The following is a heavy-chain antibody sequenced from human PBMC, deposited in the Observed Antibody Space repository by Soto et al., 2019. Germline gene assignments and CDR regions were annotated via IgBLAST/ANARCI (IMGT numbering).Heavy chain of an antibody. J-gene: IGHJ5*01. D-gene: IGHD3-22*01. V-gene: IGHV4-34*01. Sequence: SETLSLTCAVYGGSFSGHSWTWIRQSPGKGLEWIGDINHSGRVNYSPSFKSRVTISLDTSKNQFSLTLSAVTAADTAMYYCSTRAYDTNGYYRFDPWGQGTLVTVS. CDR3: STRAYDTNGYYRFDP. CDR1: GGSFSGHS. CDR2: INHSGRV.